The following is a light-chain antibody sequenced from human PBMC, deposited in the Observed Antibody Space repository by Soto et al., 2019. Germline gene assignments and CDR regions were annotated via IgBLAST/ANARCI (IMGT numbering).Light chain of an antibody. J-gene: IGKJ1*01. CDR2: KAS. CDR1: QSIGSW. V-gene: IGKV1-5*03. Sequence: DIQITQSTSILSASVGDRVTITCRASQSIGSWLDWYQQKPGKAPNLLIYKASSLESGVPPRFSGSGSGTEFTLTVSSLQHDDFATYYCHQYHSYTWTFGQGTQVDIK. CDR3: HQYHSYTWT.